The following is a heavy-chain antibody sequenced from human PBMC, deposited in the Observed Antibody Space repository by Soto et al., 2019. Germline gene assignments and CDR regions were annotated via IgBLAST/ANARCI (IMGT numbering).Heavy chain of an antibody. CDR3: AIEGPPIRAHKPPEYFQQ. CDR2: VYYTGGT. Sequence: QLQLQESGPGLVKPSETLSLTCTVSDGSISSRSNYWGWIRQPPGKDLEWIGSVYYTGGTYYNPSLRSRVAISIDMSKSQFSLELSFVTAADTAVYYCAIEGPPIRAHKPPEYFQQWGQGTLVTVSS. CDR1: DGSISSRSNY. J-gene: IGHJ1*01. D-gene: IGHD1-26*01. V-gene: IGHV4-39*02.